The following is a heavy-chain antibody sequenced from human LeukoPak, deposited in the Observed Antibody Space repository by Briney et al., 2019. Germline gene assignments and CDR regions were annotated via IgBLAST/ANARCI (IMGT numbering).Heavy chain of an antibody. V-gene: IGHV1-69*05. D-gene: IGHD3-22*01. Sequence: ASVKVSFKASGGTFSSYAISWVRQAPGQGLEWMGGIIPIFGTANYAQKFQGRVTITTDESTSTAYMELSSLRSEDTAVYYCARGLDERYYYDSSGYGDAFDIWGQGTMVTVSS. J-gene: IGHJ3*02. CDR1: GGTFSSYA. CDR2: IIPIFGTA. CDR3: ARGLDERYYYDSSGYGDAFDI.